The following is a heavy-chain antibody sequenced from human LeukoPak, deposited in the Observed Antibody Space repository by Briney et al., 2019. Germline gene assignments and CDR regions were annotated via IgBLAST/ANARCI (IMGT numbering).Heavy chain of an antibody. CDR3: AKDGPKYTSDYYDSSGYYYYFDY. D-gene: IGHD3-22*01. CDR1: GFTFSSYG. Sequence: PGGSLRLSCAASGFTFSSYGMHWVRQAPGKGLEWVAVISYDGSNKYYADSVKGRFTISRDNSKNTLYLQMNSLRAEDTAVYYCAKDGPKYTSDYYDSSGYYYYFDYWGQGTLVTVSS. CDR2: ISYDGSNK. V-gene: IGHV3-30*18. J-gene: IGHJ4*02.